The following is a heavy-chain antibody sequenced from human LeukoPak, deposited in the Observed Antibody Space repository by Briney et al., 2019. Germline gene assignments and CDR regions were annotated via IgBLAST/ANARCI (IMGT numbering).Heavy chain of an antibody. CDR1: GGSISSSSYY. D-gene: IGHD3-22*01. V-gene: IGHV4-39*07. CDR3: ARDFPPDYYDSSGYYSNAFDI. Sequence: SETLSLTCTVSGGSISSSSYYWGWIRQPPGKGLEWIGSIYYSGSTYYNPSLKSRVTISVDTSKNQFSLKLSSVTAADTAVYYCARDFPPDYYDSSGYYSNAFDIWGQGTMVTVSS. J-gene: IGHJ3*02. CDR2: IYYSGST.